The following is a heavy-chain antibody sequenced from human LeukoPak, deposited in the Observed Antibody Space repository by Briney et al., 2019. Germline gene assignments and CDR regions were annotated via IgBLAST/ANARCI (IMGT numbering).Heavy chain of an antibody. Sequence: GGSLRLSCVASGFTFSSYWMNWVRQAPGNGLEWVANIKQDGSEKYYVDSVKGRFTISRDNAKKSLYLQMNSLRAEDTAVYYCARETEMANLDYWGQGTLVTVSS. D-gene: IGHD5-24*01. V-gene: IGHV3-7*04. CDR1: GFTFSSYW. CDR2: IKQDGSEK. CDR3: ARETEMANLDY. J-gene: IGHJ4*02.